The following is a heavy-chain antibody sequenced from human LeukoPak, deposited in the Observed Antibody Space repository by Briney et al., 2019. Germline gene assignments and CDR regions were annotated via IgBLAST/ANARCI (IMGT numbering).Heavy chain of an antibody. J-gene: IGHJ6*02. CDR1: GYTFISYD. D-gene: IGHD6-13*01. CDR2: IIPIFGTA. CDR3: ARADSSSWSPGYYYGMDV. V-gene: IGHV1-69*13. Sequence: GASVKVSCKASGYTFISYDINWVRQAPGQGLEWMGGIIPIFGTANYAQKFQGRVTITADESTSTAYMELSSLRSEDTAVYYCARADSSSWSPGYYYGMDVWGQGTTVTVSS.